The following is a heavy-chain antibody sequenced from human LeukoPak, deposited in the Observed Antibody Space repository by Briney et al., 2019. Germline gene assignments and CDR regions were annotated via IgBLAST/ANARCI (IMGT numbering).Heavy chain of an antibody. D-gene: IGHD3-22*01. CDR2: ISGSGGST. V-gene: IGHV3-23*01. Sequence: QSGGSLRLSCAASGFTFSSYAMSWVRQAPGKGLEWVSAISGSGGSTYYADSVKGRFTISRDNSKNTLYLQMNSLRAEDTAVYYCAKDFSYYYDSSGRGGHWGQGTLVTVSS. CDR3: AKDFSYYYDSSGRGGH. J-gene: IGHJ1*01. CDR1: GFTFSSYA.